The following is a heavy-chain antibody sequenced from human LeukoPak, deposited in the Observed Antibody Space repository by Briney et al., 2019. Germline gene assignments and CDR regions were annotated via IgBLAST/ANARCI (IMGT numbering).Heavy chain of an antibody. CDR1: EDSISGDY. Sequence: PSETLSLTCTDSEDSISGDYWSWIRQPAGKGLEWIGRISTSGSTNYSPSLKSRVTMSVDSSKNQFPLNLSTVTAAETGVYYCARGYGSVSFPLDYWGQGTLVTVSS. D-gene: IGHD3-10*01. CDR3: ARGYGSVSFPLDY. CDR2: ISTSGST. V-gene: IGHV4-4*07. J-gene: IGHJ4*02.